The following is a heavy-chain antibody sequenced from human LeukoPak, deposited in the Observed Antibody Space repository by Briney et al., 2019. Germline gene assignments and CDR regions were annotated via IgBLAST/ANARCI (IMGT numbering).Heavy chain of an antibody. Sequence: PSETLSLTCTVSGGSISSYYWSWIRQPPGKGLEWIGYIYYSGSTNYNPSLKSRVTISVDTSKNQFSLKLSSVTAADTAVYHCARDRNDFWSGYYYYMDVWGKGTTVTVSS. J-gene: IGHJ6*03. V-gene: IGHV4-59*01. CDR2: IYYSGST. D-gene: IGHD3-3*01. CDR1: GGSISSYY. CDR3: ARDRNDFWSGYYYYMDV.